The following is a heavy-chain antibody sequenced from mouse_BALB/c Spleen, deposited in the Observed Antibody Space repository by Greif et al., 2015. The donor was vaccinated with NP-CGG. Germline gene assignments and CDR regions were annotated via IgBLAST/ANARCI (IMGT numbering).Heavy chain of an antibody. Sequence: EVKLVESGGGLVKPGGSLKLSCAASGFAFSSYDMSWVRQTPEKRLEWVATISSGGSYTYYPDSVKGRFTISRDNARNTLYLQMSSLRSEDTALYYCASHRYAWYFDVWGAGTTVTVSS. CDR1: GFAFSSYD. V-gene: IGHV5-9*02. CDR3: ASHRYAWYFDV. D-gene: IGHD2-14*01. CDR2: ISSGGSYT. J-gene: IGHJ1*01.